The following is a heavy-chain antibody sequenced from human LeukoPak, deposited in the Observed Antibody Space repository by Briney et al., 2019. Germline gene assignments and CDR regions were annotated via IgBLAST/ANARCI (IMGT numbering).Heavy chain of an antibody. D-gene: IGHD3-10*01. CDR3: AREGTLVRGELFDY. Sequence: GGSLRLSCAASGFTFSTYWMSWVRQAPGKGLEWVANIKQDGSEKYYVDSVKGRFTVSRDNAKNSLFLQTNSLRAEDTAVYYCAREGTLVRGELFDYWGQGTLVTVSS. CDR1: GFTFSTYW. J-gene: IGHJ4*02. V-gene: IGHV3-7*01. CDR2: IKQDGSEK.